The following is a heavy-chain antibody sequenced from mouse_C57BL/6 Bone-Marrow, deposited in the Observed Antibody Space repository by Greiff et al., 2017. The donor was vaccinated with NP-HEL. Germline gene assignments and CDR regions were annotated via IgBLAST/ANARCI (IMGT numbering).Heavy chain of an antibody. D-gene: IGHD1-1*01. CDR1: GFTFSDYY. CDR2: ISNGGGST. Sequence: EVMLVESGGGLVQPGGSLKLSCAASGFTFSDYYMYWVRQTPEKRLEWVAYISNGGGSTYYPDTVKGRFTISRDNAKNTLYLQMSRLKSEDTAMYYCARPYYYGSFAMDYWGQGTSVTVSS. J-gene: IGHJ4*01. CDR3: ARPYYYGSFAMDY. V-gene: IGHV5-12*01.